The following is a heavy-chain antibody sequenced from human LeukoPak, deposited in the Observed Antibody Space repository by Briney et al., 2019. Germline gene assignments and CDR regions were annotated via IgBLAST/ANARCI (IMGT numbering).Heavy chain of an antibody. CDR3: AREFYDYVWGSYRFDY. Sequence: SETLSLTCTVSGGSMKNYYWSWIRQPAGKELEWIGRIYTGGSTNDNPSLKSRVDMSIDMSKNQFSLQMTSVTAADTAVYYCAREFYDYVWGSYRFDYWGQGILVTVSS. D-gene: IGHD3-16*02. V-gene: IGHV4-4*07. CDR2: IYTGGST. J-gene: IGHJ4*02. CDR1: GGSMKNYY.